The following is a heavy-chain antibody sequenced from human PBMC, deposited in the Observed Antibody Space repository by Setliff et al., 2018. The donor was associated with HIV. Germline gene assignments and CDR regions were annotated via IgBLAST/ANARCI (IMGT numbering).Heavy chain of an antibody. V-gene: IGHV1-69*01. Sequence: GPQVKVSCKASGDTFSSYAISWVRQAPGQGPKWMGGIIPIFGTANYAQRFQGRVTITADESTNTVYMEVRSLRSEDTAVYYCAREKGNVDSSMVLYYYYGMDVWGQGTTVTVS. CDR1: GDTFSSYA. J-gene: IGHJ6*02. CDR3: AREKGNVDSSMVLYYYYGMDV. D-gene: IGHD5-18*01. CDR2: IIPIFGTA.